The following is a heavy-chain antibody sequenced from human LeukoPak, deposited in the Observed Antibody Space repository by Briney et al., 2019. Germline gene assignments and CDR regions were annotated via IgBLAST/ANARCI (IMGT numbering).Heavy chain of an antibody. CDR2: ISYDGSNK. Sequence: PGGSLRLSCAASGFTFSSYAMHWVRQAPGKGLEWVAVISYDGSNKYYADSVKGRFTISRDNSKNTLYLQMNSLRAEDTAVYYCATDQAGGLDSWGQGTLVTVSS. J-gene: IGHJ4*02. V-gene: IGHV3-30-3*01. D-gene: IGHD3-10*01. CDR3: ATDQAGGLDS. CDR1: GFTFSSYA.